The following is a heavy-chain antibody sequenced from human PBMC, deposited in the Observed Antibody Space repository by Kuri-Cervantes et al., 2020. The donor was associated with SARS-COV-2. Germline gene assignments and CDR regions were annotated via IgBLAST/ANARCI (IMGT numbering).Heavy chain of an antibody. J-gene: IGHJ4*02. D-gene: IGHD3-10*01. Sequence: GESLKISCTASGFTFSNYAMSWVRQAPGKGLDWVSAISDTGSHTYYADSVKGRFTISRDNSKNTLFLQMSSLRAEDTALYYCAKSPFRFGESPFDDWGLGTLVTVLL. V-gene: IGHV3-23*01. CDR2: ISDTGSHT. CDR3: AKSPFRFGESPFDD. CDR1: GFTFSNYA.